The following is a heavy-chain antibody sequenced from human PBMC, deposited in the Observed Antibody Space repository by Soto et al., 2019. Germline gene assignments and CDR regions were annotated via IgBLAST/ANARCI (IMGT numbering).Heavy chain of an antibody. D-gene: IGHD1-26*01. J-gene: IGHJ4*02. V-gene: IGHV4-38-2*02. CDR1: NYFITSGYY. CDR3: ARDDEWEVHSVDF. CDR2: IYHSGST. Sequence: PSETLSLTCAVSNYFITSGYYWGWIRQPPGKGLEWIGSIYHSGSTYYNPSLTSRVTISVDTSKNQFSLKLSSVTAADTAVYYCARDDEWEVHSVDFWGQGTLVTVSS.